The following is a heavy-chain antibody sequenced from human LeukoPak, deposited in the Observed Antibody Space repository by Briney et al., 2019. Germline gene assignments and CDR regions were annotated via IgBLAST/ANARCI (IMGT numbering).Heavy chain of an antibody. CDR2: VSSSGGTI. J-gene: IGHJ3*02. Sequence: PGGSLRLSCAASGFTFSSFAMNWVRQAPGKGLEWVSYVSSSGGTISYAASVKGRFTISRDNAKSSLCLQMNSLRVEDTAVYYCAKDWIGYCSGGSCLGKDAFDIWGQGTMVTVSS. CDR1: GFTFSSFA. V-gene: IGHV3-48*03. D-gene: IGHD2-15*01. CDR3: AKDWIGYCSGGSCLGKDAFDI.